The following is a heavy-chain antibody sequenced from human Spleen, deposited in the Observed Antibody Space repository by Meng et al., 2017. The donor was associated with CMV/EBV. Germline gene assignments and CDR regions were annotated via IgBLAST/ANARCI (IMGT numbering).Heavy chain of an antibody. V-gene: IGHV3-11*01. J-gene: IGHJ4*02. D-gene: IGHD1-14*01. CDR1: GFTFSEHY. CDR2: ISSSGTTV. CDR3: ARGSKPKTY. Sequence: GESLKISCAASGFTFSEHYMNWIRQAPGKGLEWVSYISSSGTTVYHADSVKGRFTISRDNAKNSMYLQMNSLRAGDTAVYFCARGSKPKTYLGQGTLVTVSS.